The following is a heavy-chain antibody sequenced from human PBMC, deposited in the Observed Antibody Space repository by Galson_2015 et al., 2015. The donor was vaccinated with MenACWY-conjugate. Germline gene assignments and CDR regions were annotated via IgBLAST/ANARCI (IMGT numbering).Heavy chain of an antibody. J-gene: IGHJ4*02. V-gene: IGHV3-74*01. Sequence: SLRLSCAASGFTFSTYWMHWVRHAPGKGLVWVSRINSDGRSTSYADSVKGRFTISRDNAKNTLYLQMNSLRAEDTAVYYCARLGGNYRTTSDFDYWGQGTLVTVSS. CDR2: INSDGRST. CDR1: GFTFSTYW. D-gene: IGHD1-26*01. CDR3: ARLGGNYRTTSDFDY.